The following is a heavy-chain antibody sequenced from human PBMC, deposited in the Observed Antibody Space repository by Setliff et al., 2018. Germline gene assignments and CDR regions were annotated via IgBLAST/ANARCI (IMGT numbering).Heavy chain of an antibody. CDR3: ARVAGSGYLDRCFDP. CDR1: GGSITSSSYY. CDR2: IFWSGTT. D-gene: IGHD3-22*01. Sequence: SETLSLTCTVSGGSITSSSYYWGWVRQPPGKGLEWIGTIFWSGTTYYNPSLNSRGTISVDTSRDQFSLRLSSVTAADTAVYYCARVAGSGYLDRCFDPWGQGTLVTVSS. J-gene: IGHJ5*02. V-gene: IGHV4-39*01.